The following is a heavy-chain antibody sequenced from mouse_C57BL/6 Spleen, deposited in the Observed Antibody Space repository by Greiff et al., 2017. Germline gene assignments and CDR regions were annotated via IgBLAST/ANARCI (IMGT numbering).Heavy chain of an antibody. V-gene: IGHV14-3*02. CDR1: GFNIKDTY. D-gene: IGHD2-4*01. Sequence: EVQGVESGAELVKPGASVKLSCTASGFNIKDTYMHWVKQRPEQGLEWIGRIDPANGNTKYDPKFQGKATITADTSSNTAYLQLSSLTSEDTAVYYCARNYDYDNYFDYWGQGTTLTVSS. CDR3: ARNYDYDNYFDY. J-gene: IGHJ2*01. CDR2: IDPANGNT.